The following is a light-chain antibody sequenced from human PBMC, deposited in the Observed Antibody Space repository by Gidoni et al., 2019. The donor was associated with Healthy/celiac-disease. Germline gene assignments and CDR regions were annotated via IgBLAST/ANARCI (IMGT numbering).Light chain of an antibody. J-gene: IGKJ1*01. CDR1: QSVSSN. V-gene: IGKV3-15*01. CDR2: GAS. CDR3: QQYNNWPPWT. Sequence: EIVMTQSPATLSVSPGERATLSCRASQSVSSNLAWYQQKPGQAPRLLIYGASTRATGIPARFSGSGSGTEFTLTISSLQSEDFAVYYCQQYNNWPPWTFXQXPRWKSN.